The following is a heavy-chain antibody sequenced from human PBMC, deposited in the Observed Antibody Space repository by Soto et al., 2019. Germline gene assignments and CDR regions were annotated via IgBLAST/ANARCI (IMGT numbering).Heavy chain of an antibody. D-gene: IGHD2-21*02. CDR2: FDPEDGET. Sequence: AYTLAKLSIYWVREAPEKGLEWMGGFDPEDGETIYAQKFQGRVTITAYESTSTAYMELSSLRSEDTAVYYCARPLAYCGGDCYPPYSAGTDVWGHGTTVTVSS. CDR1: AYTLAKLS. CDR3: ARPLAYCGGDCYPPYSAGTDV. V-gene: IGHV1-24*01. J-gene: IGHJ6*02.